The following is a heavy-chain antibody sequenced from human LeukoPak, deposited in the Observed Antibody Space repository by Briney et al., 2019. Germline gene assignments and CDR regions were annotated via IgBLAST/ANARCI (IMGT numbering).Heavy chain of an antibody. Sequence: GGSLRFSCAAFGFTFSSYWMTWVRQAPGKGLEWVANIKQDGSEKYYVDSVKGRFTISRDNAKNSLYLQMNSLRAEDTAVYYCARAGLSGTLDYWGQGTLVTVSS. CDR2: IKQDGSEK. V-gene: IGHV3-7*01. CDR1: GFTFSSYW. CDR3: ARAGLSGTLDY. J-gene: IGHJ4*02. D-gene: IGHD1-26*01.